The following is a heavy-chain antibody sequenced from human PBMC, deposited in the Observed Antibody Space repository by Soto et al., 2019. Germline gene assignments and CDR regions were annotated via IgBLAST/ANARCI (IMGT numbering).Heavy chain of an antibody. CDR3: ARGRRCTNGVCPYYFDY. CDR1: GYTFTSYD. J-gene: IGHJ4*02. CDR2: MNPNSGNT. Sequence: PRPSVKVSCKASGYTFTSYDINWVRQATGQGLEWMGWMNPNSGNTGYAQKFQGRVTMTRNTSISTAYMELSSLRSEDTAVYYCARGRRCTNGVCPYYFDYWGQGTLVTVSS. D-gene: IGHD2-8*01. V-gene: IGHV1-8*01.